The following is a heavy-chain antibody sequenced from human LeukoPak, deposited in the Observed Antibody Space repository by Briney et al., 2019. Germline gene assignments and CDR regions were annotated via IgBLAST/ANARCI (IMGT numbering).Heavy chain of an antibody. CDR2: LYINGDT. J-gene: IGHJ4*02. CDR1: GLTLTNNY. Sequence: PGGSLRLSCAASGLTLTNNYCHSGRQPPRKGPEWSSLLYINGDTKYADSATGRFTFSRYSSKNTLYLQMNALRAEHTALYYFTHGDYPLTYWGQGTLVSVSS. V-gene: IGHV3-66*01. D-gene: IGHD4-17*01. CDR3: THGDYPLTY.